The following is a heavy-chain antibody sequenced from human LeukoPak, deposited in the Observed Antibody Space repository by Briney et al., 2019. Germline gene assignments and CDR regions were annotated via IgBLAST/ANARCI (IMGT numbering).Heavy chain of an antibody. CDR1: GLTFSTYA. Sequence: GGSLRLSCAASGLTFSTYAMNWVRQAPGKGLEWVSVISGSGYNTYYADSVKGRFTISRENSKNTLYLQMNSLRDDDTAVYYCAKDGGSYCSGTSCYRGNYYYYYMDVWGKGTTVTVS. CDR3: AKDGGSYCSGTSCYRGNYYYYYMDV. V-gene: IGHV3-23*01. J-gene: IGHJ6*03. D-gene: IGHD2-2*02. CDR2: ISGSGYNT.